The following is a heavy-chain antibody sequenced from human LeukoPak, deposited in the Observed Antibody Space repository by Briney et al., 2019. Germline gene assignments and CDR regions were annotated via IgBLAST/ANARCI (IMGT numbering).Heavy chain of an antibody. CDR3: ATPERGYSGYDFGS. J-gene: IGHJ4*02. CDR1: GYTFTGNY. V-gene: IGHV1-2*02. D-gene: IGHD5-12*01. CDR2: INPNTGGT. Sequence: ASVKVSCKASGYTFTGNYMHWVRQAPRQGLEWMGWINPNTGGTKYAQKFEGRVTLTGDTSISTAYVELSGLRSDDTAVYYCATPERGYSGYDFGSWGQGTLVTVSS.